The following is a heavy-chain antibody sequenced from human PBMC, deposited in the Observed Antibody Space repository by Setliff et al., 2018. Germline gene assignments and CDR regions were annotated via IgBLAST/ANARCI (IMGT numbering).Heavy chain of an antibody. Sequence: SETLSLTCTVSGGSISPYFWSWIRQPPGKGLEWIGYIYHNGNTNFNPSLKTRVTMSVDTSKNQFALNLRSVTAADTALYYCARFLTRENHYAGMDVWGQGTTVTVSS. D-gene: IGHD3-9*01. V-gene: IGHV4-59*01. CDR2: IYHNGNT. CDR3: ARFLTRENHYAGMDV. CDR1: GGSISPYF. J-gene: IGHJ6*02.